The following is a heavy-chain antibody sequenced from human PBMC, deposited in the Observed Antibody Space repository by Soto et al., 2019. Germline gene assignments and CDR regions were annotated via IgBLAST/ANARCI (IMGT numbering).Heavy chain of an antibody. CDR2: IYTSGST. CDR3: ARGSGYYHYFDY. J-gene: IGHJ4*02. CDR1: GGSISSYY. Sequence: SETLSLTCTISGGSISSYYWSWIRQTPGKGLEWIGRIYTSGSTNYNPSLKSRVTMSVDTSKNQFSLKLSSVTAADTAVYYCARGSGYYHYFDYWGQGTLVTVSS. V-gene: IGHV4-4*07. D-gene: IGHD3-3*01.